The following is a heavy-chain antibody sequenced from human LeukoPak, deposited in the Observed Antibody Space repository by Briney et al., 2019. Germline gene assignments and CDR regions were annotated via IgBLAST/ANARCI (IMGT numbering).Heavy chain of an antibody. CDR3: ARRYCSGGSCYSGSDY. CDR1: GYNFTNYW. J-gene: IGHJ4*02. D-gene: IGHD2-15*01. V-gene: IGHV5-51*01. Sequence: GESLKISCKGSGYNFTNYWIAWVRQMPGKGLEWMGIIYPGDSDTRYSPSFQGQVTISVDKSISTAYLQWSSLKASDTAIYYCARRYCSGGSCYSGSDYWGQGTLVTVSS. CDR2: IYPGDSDT.